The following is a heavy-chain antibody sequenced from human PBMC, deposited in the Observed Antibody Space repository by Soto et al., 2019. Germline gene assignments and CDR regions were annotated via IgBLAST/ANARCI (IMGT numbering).Heavy chain of an antibody. CDR3: ARWGCSGSNCNLNQRSFDL. CDR2: IWYDGSNK. Sequence: GGSLRLSCAASGFIFNEYGMHWVRQAPGKGLEWVAVIWYDGSNKYHADSVKGRFTFSRDNSKNTMFLQMNSLRVEDTAIYYCARWGCSGSNCNLNQRSFDLWGQGTLVTVSS. D-gene: IGHD2-15*01. V-gene: IGHV3-33*01. CDR1: GFIFNEYG. J-gene: IGHJ4*02.